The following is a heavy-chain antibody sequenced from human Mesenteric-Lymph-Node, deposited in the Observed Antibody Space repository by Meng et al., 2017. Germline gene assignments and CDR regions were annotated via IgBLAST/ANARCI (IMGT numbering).Heavy chain of an antibody. D-gene: IGHD3-22*01. V-gene: IGHV5-51*01. Sequence: GGSLRLSCKASGYSFRSYWLAWVRQMPGKGLEWMGIIYPGDSDTRYSPSFQGQVTISADKSISTAYLQWSSLKASDTAMYYCARQPYYYDSSGYPDYWGQGTLVTVSS. J-gene: IGHJ4*02. CDR2: IYPGDSDT. CDR3: ARQPYYYDSSGYPDY. CDR1: GYSFRSYW.